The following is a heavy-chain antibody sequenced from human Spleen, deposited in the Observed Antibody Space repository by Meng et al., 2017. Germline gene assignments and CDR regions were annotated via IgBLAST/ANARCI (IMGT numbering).Heavy chain of an antibody. J-gene: IGHJ4*02. Sequence: QVHVVQSGAEVKEPGASVKVSCKPSGYPFTAYYIHWVRQAPGQGLEWMGHIIPNSGDTLYAPKFQGRVSMTADTSIGTAYVELSGLRSDDTAIYYCVRDENISLGKLFGDYWGQGTLVTVSS. D-gene: IGHD2-21*01. CDR1: GYPFTAYY. V-gene: IGHV1-2*06. CDR3: VRDENISLGKLFGDY. CDR2: IIPNSGDT.